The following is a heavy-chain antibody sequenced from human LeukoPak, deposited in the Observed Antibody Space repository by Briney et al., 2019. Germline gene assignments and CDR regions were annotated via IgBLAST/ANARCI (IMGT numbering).Heavy chain of an antibody. J-gene: IGHJ4*02. Sequence: GGSLRLSCAASGFTFSDAWMSWVRQAPGKGLEWVGRIKSKTDGGTTDYAAPVKGRFTISRDDSKNTLYLQMNSLKTEDTAVYYCTTDLDSSGSLGGYWGQGTLVTVSS. CDR1: GFTFSDAW. D-gene: IGHD6-19*01. CDR2: IKSKTDGGTT. V-gene: IGHV3-15*01. CDR3: TTDLDSSGSLGGY.